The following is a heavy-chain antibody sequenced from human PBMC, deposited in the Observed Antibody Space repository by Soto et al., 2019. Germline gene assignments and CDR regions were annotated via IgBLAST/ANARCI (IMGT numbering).Heavy chain of an antibody. V-gene: IGHV3-21*01. Sequence: PGGSLRLSCAASGFTFSSYSMNWVRQAPGKGLEWVSSISSSSSYIYYADSVKGRFTISRDNAKNSLYLQMNSLRAEDTAVYYCARDWGIRSSGWYSFRPDYWGQGTLVTVSS. CDR3: ARDWGIRSSGWYSFRPDY. J-gene: IGHJ4*02. CDR1: GFTFSSYS. CDR2: ISSSSSYI. D-gene: IGHD6-19*01.